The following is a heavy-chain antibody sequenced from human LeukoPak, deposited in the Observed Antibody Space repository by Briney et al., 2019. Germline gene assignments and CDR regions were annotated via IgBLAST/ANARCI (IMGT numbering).Heavy chain of an antibody. Sequence: GGSLRLSCVASGFTFSSYAMRWVRQAPGKGLEWVSVISGSGGITYYTDSVKGRFTISGDNSRNTLFLQMNSLRAEDTAVYYCTKIAGPTAYWGQGTLVTVSS. CDR2: ISGSGGIT. D-gene: IGHD4-17*01. V-gene: IGHV3-23*01. J-gene: IGHJ4*02. CDR1: GFTFSSYA. CDR3: TKIAGPTAY.